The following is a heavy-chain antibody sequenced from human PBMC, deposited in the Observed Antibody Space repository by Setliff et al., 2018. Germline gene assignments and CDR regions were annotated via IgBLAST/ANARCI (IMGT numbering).Heavy chain of an antibody. Sequence: GGSLRLSCVASGFTFSNYEFNWVRQAPGKGLEWISYISNGGGAVKYADSVKGRFTISRDNAKSSLYLRMNSLRAEDTAVYYCARDQGSYGYRAFDSWGQGALVTVSS. D-gene: IGHD3-16*01. CDR1: GFTFSNYE. V-gene: IGHV3-48*03. J-gene: IGHJ4*02. CDR2: ISNGGGAV. CDR3: ARDQGSYGYRAFDS.